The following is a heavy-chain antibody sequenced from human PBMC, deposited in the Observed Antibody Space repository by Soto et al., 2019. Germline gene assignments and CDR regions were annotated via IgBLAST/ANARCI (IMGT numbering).Heavy chain of an antibody. V-gene: IGHV4-59*01. D-gene: IGHD4-17*01. Sequence: SETLCLTCTISGGSISSYDWSWIRQPPGKGLEWIGYIYYSGSTNYNPSLKSRVTISVDTSKNQFSLKLSSVTAADTAVYYCARRYGYAFDIWGQGTMVTVSS. CDR3: ARRYGYAFDI. CDR2: IYYSGST. CDR1: GGSISSYD. J-gene: IGHJ3*02.